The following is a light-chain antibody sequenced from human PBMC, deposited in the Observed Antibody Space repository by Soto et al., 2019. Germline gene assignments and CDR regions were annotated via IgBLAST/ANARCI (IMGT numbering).Light chain of an antibody. V-gene: IGKV1-13*02. J-gene: IGKJ3*01. Sequence: AIQLTQSPSSLSASVGDRVTITCRASQGISSALAWYQQKPGKAPKLLIYDASSLESGVPSRFSGSGSGIDFTLTISSLQPEDFATYYCQQFNSYPRFTFGPGTKVDIK. CDR3: QQFNSYPRFT. CDR2: DAS. CDR1: QGISSA.